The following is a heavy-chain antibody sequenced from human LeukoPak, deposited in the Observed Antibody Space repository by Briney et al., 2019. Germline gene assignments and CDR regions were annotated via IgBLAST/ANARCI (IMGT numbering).Heavy chain of an antibody. CDR3: ARDTYSSGWDWFDP. V-gene: IGHV4-38-2*02. D-gene: IGHD6-19*01. CDR1: GYSISSGYY. CDR2: IYHSGST. Sequence: SETLSLTCTVSGYSISSGYYWGWIRQPPGQGLEWIGSIYHSGSTYYNPSLKSRVTISVDTSKNQFSLKLSSVTAADTAVYYCARDTYSSGWDWFDPWGQGTLVTVSS. J-gene: IGHJ5*02.